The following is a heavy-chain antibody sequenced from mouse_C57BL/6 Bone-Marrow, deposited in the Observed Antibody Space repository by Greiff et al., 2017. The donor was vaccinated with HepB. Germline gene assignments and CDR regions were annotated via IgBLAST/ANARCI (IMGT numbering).Heavy chain of an antibody. CDR2: INPSSGYT. CDR3: ASPYEYDVGWFAY. V-gene: IGHV1-7*01. CDR1: GYTFTSYW. Sequence: VKLVESGAELAKPGASVKLSCKASGYTFTSYWMHWVKQRPGQGREWIGYINPSSGYTKYNQKFKDKATLTADKSSSTAYMQLSSLTYEDSAVYYCASPYEYDVGWFAYWGQGTLVTVSA. J-gene: IGHJ3*01. D-gene: IGHD2-4*01.